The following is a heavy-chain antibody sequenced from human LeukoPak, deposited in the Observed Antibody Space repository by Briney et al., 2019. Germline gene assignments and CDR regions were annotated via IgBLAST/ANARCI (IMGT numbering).Heavy chain of an antibody. Sequence: GGALRLSCAASGFTFSSYAMNWIRQAPGKGREWVSTISGGGPRTYYADSVKGRFTISRDNANHTVYLLMSSLRAEDTAVYYCAKGTCTAKSCYGNAFDMRGQGTKVTVSS. D-gene: IGHD2-15*01. V-gene: IGHV3-23*01. CDR2: ISGGGPRT. CDR3: AKGTCTAKSCYGNAFDM. J-gene: IGHJ3*02. CDR1: GFTFSSYA.